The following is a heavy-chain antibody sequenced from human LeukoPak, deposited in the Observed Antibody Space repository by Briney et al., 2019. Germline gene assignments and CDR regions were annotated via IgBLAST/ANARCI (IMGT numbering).Heavy chain of an antibody. CDR1: GGSFIGYY. Sequence: SQTLSLTRAVYGGSFIGYYWSWIRQPPGKGLGWIGRIYYSGSTFYNPSLKSRVTISVDTSKNQFSLKMSSVTAADTAVYYCARHRGSGSYYLYYFDYWGQGTLVTVSS. CDR3: ARHRGSGSYYLYYFDY. V-gene: IGHV4-34*01. CDR2: IYYSGST. D-gene: IGHD3-10*01. J-gene: IGHJ4*02.